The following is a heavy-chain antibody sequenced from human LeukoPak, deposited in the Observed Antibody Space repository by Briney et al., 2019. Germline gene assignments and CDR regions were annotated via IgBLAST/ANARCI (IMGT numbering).Heavy chain of an antibody. D-gene: IGHD6-19*01. V-gene: IGHV3-48*01. Sequence: GGSLRLSCEASGFTFGSHSMNWVRQSPGKGLEWVSYIRSSGSTRYHADSVKGRFTISRDNAKSTLYLHMNSLRAEDTAVYYCAKGGGYSNGLFDSWGQGTLVTVSS. J-gene: IGHJ4*02. CDR1: GFTFGSHS. CDR2: IRSSGSTR. CDR3: AKGGGYSNGLFDS.